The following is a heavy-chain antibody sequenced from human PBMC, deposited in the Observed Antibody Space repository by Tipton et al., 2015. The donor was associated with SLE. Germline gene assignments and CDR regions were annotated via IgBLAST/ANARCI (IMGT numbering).Heavy chain of an antibody. CDR3: ARQSSTVGRQDGMDV. V-gene: IGHV4-39*07. Sequence: TLSLTCTVSGGSISSSSYYWGWIRQPPGKGLEWIGCIYYGGSTYYNPSLKSRVTITVDTSKNQFSLQLSSVTAADTAVYYCARQSSTVGRQDGMDVWGQGTTVTVSS. CDR1: GGSISSSSYY. CDR2: IYYGGST. D-gene: IGHD4-23*01. J-gene: IGHJ6*02.